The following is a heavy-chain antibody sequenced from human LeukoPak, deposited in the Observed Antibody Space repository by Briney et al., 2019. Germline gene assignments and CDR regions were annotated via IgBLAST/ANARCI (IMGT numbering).Heavy chain of an antibody. CDR2: INHSGST. D-gene: IGHD6-13*01. CDR3: ASHGYSSSWMEFEN. Sequence: SETLSLTWAVYGGSFSGYYWSWIRQPPGKGLEWIGEINHSGSTNYNPSLKSRVTISVDTSKNQFSLKLSSVTAADTAVYYCASHGYSSSWMEFENWGQGTLVTVSS. J-gene: IGHJ4*02. V-gene: IGHV4-34*01. CDR1: GGSFSGYY.